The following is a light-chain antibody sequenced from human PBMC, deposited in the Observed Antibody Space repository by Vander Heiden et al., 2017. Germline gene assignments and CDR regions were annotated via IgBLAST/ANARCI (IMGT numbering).Light chain of an antibody. J-gene: IGLJ3*02. CDR1: SPNIHSRS. Sequence: ASGTPGQRVTISCSGSSPNIHSRSVTWYQQLPRTAPQLLISRDIQRPSGVPDRSAGSQSGTSASLAIRRLQSEDEADYYCAGWDNSVNGWVFGGGTKLTVL. CDR3: AGWDNSVNGWV. V-gene: IGLV1-44*01. CDR2: RDI.